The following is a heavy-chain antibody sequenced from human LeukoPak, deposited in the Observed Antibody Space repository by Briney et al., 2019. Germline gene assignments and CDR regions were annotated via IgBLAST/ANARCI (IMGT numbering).Heavy chain of an antibody. CDR1: GYDFTSVG. CDR2: ISPYNGNT. V-gene: IGHV1-18*01. Sequence: GASVKVSCKASGYDFTSVGITWVRRAPGQGLEWMGWISPYNGNTRYAQKFQGRVAMTTDTSTTKAYMELRGLRFNDTAVYYCARAGSGSGWYFDYWGQGTLVTVSS. D-gene: IGHD6-19*01. J-gene: IGHJ4*02. CDR3: ARAGSGSGWYFDY.